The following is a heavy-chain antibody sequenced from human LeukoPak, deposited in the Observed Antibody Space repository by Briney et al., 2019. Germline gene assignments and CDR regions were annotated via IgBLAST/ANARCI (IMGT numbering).Heavy chain of an antibody. CDR3: ARDSGYSAFDY. V-gene: IGHV3-7*05. D-gene: IGHD5-12*01. Sequence: GGSLRLSCAASGFSFSSSWMAWVRQAPGKGLEWVANMNPDGSTKNYVDSVRGRFTISRDNAKNSPYLQMNSLRADDTAVYYCARDSGYSAFDYWGQGTLVTVSS. CDR2: MNPDGSTK. J-gene: IGHJ4*02. CDR1: GFSFSSSW.